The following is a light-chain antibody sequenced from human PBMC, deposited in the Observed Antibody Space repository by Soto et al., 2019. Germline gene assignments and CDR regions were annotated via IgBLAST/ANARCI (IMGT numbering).Light chain of an antibody. CDR3: QQDSKWHSST. CDR2: GAS. J-gene: IGKJ1*01. CDR1: QSVSSN. Sequence: EIVMTQSPATLSVSPGERATLSCRASQSVSSNLAWYQQKPGQAPRLLIYGASTRATGIPARFSGSGSGTEFTLMISGEQAEDFSVYYCQQDSKWHSSTCRRGTKVEIK. V-gene: IGKV3-15*01.